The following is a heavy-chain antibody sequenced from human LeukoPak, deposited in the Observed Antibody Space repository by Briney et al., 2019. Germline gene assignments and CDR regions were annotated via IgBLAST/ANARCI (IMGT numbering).Heavy chain of an antibody. CDR1: GYTFTSYG. D-gene: IGHD1-20*01. CDR3: AAAPKYNWNPNWFDP. CDR2: ISAYNGNT. J-gene: IGHJ5*02. V-gene: IGHV1-18*04. Sequence: ASVKVSCKASGYTFTSYGISWVRQAPGQGLEWMGWISAYNGNTNYAQKFQERVTITRDMSTSTAYMELSSLRSEDTAVYYCAAAPKYNWNPNWFDPWGQGTLVTVSS.